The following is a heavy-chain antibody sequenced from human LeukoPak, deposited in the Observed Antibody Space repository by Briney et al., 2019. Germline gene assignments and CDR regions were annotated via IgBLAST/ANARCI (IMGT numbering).Heavy chain of an antibody. V-gene: IGHV3-21*06. Sequence: PGGSLRLSGAASGFTFSSYNMIWVRQAPGKGLEWVSSISSSATYIYYTDSLKGRFTISRDNAKNSLYLQMNSLRAEDTAVYYCARAHLDSSFDPWGQGTLVTVSS. CDR2: ISSSATYI. CDR1: GFTFSSYN. CDR3: ARAHLDSSFDP. J-gene: IGHJ5*02.